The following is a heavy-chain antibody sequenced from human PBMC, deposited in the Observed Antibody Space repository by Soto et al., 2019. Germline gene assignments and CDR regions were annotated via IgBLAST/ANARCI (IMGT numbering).Heavy chain of an antibody. CDR1: GGTFSSYA. D-gene: IGHD2-8*02. CDR3: ARASLAPNLWTGVHALTNWFDP. V-gene: IGHV1-69*13. Sequence: EASVKVSCKASGGTFSSYAISWVRQAPGQGLEWMGGIIPIFGTANYAQKFQGRVTITADESTSTAYMELSSLRSEDTAVYYCARASLAPNLWTGVHALTNWFDPWGQGTLVTVSS. J-gene: IGHJ5*02. CDR2: IIPIFGTA.